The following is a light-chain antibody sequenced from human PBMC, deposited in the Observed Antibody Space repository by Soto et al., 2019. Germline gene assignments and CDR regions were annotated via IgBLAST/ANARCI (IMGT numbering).Light chain of an antibody. Sequence: DIQMTHSPSTLSSSVVYRVTITCRASQTISSWLAWYQQKPGKAPKLLIYKASTLKSGVPSRFSGSGSGTEFTLTISSLQPDDFATYYCQQYDSYSPTLGQGTKVDTK. CDR2: KAS. CDR1: QTISSW. V-gene: IGKV1-5*03. J-gene: IGKJ1*01. CDR3: QQYDSYSPT.